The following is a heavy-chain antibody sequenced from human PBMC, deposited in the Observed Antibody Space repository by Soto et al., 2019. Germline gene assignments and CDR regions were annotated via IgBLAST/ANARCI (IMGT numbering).Heavy chain of an antibody. CDR2: LNNSGTT. Sequence: QVRLQESGPGLVKPSETLSLTCIVSGVSVNDFYWSWVRQPPGRGLEWIAWLNNSGTTIYNPPLKRRVTTSLDTSRNQFSLRLSSATAADTAVYYCARHDARGGAFDIWGQGTMVSVSS. V-gene: IGHV4-59*08. D-gene: IGHD3-16*01. CDR3: ARHDARGGAFDI. CDR1: GVSVNDFY. J-gene: IGHJ3*02.